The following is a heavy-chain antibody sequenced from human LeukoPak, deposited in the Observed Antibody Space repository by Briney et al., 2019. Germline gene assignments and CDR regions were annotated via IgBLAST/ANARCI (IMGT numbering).Heavy chain of an antibody. CDR3: TRCGGYNYLYYFDY. Sequence: PGGSLGLSCTASGFKFGDYAMSWVRQAPGKGLEWVGFIRSNVYGGTTEYAASVKGRFTISRDDSKSIAYLQVNSLKTEDTAVYYCTRCGGYNYLYYFDYWGQGTLVTVSS. CDR2: IRSNVYGGTT. D-gene: IGHD5-24*01. V-gene: IGHV3-49*04. J-gene: IGHJ4*02. CDR1: GFKFGDYA.